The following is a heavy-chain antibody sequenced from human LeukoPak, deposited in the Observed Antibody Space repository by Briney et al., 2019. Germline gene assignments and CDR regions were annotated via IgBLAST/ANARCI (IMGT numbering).Heavy chain of an antibody. J-gene: IGHJ4*02. V-gene: IGHV3-23*01. CDR1: GFTFSSYA. CDR3: AKGRSSSGYDYVDY. D-gene: IGHD3-22*01. Sequence: QTGGSLRLSCAASGFTFSSYAMSRVRQAPGKGLEWVSVISGSGGSTHYADSVKGRFTISRDNSKNTLYVQMSSLRAGDTAVYYCAKGRSSSGYDYVDYWGQGTLVTVSS. CDR2: ISGSGGST.